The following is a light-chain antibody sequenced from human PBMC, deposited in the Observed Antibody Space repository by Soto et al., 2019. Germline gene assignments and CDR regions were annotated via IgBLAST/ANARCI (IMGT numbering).Light chain of an antibody. CDR1: QVIARY. CDR3: QQLNIYPFT. V-gene: IGKV1-9*01. CDR2: AAS. Sequence: DIQLTQSRSFLSASVGVRVILTCRASQVIARYLAWYQQKPGQAPKLLIYAASTLQSGVPARFSGSGSGTEFTLTISSLQPEDFATYYCQQLNIYPFTFGGGTKVEIK. J-gene: IGKJ4*01.